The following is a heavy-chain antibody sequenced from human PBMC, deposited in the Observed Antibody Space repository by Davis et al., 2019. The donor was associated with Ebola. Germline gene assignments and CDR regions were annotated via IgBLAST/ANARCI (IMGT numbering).Heavy chain of an antibody. V-gene: IGHV3-11*06. CDR3: ARNGPSGSYYYYYYYMDV. Sequence: PGGSLRLSCAASGFTFSDYYMSWIRQAPGKGLEWVSYISSSSSYTNYADSVKGRFTISRDNAKNSLYLQMNSLRAEDTAVYYCARNGPSGSYYYYYYYMDVWGKGTTVTVSS. D-gene: IGHD1-26*01. J-gene: IGHJ6*03. CDR2: ISSSSSYT. CDR1: GFTFSDYY.